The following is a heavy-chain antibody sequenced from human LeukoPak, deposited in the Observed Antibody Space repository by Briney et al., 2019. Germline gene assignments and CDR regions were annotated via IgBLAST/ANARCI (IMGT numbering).Heavy chain of an antibody. J-gene: IGHJ4*02. CDR1: GFTFSSYE. Sequence: PGGSLRLSCVASGFTFSSYEFNWVRQAPGKGLEWVAFISSSGTTIYYTDSVKGRFIISRDNSKNSLYLQMNSLRAEDTALYYCARGSIPPDYWGQGTLVTVSS. CDR3: ARGSIPPDY. V-gene: IGHV3-48*03. CDR2: ISSSGTTI. D-gene: IGHD2-21*01.